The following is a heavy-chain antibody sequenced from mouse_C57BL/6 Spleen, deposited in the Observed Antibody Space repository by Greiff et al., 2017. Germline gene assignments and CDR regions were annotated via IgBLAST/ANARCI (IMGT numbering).Heavy chain of an antibody. CDR2: ISSGSSTI. D-gene: IGHD2-5*01. V-gene: IGHV5-17*01. CDR1: GFTFGDYG. Sequence: EVKLVESGGGLVKPGGSLKLSCAASGFTFGDYGMHWVRQAPEKGLEWVAYISSGSSTIYYADTVKGRFTISRDNAKNTLFLQMTSLRSEDTAMYYCARRRYSNPYAMDYWGQGTSVTVSS. CDR3: ARRRYSNPYAMDY. J-gene: IGHJ4*01.